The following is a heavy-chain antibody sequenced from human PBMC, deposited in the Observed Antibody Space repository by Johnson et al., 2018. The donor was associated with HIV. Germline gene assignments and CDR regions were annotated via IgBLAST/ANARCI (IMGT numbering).Heavy chain of an antibody. D-gene: IGHD6-13*01. CDR3: TREFSYSSSWYSGVNAFDI. V-gene: IGHV3-15*01. CDR2: IKSKTDGGTT. Sequence: MQLVESGGGLVKPGGSLRLSCAASGFTFSNAWMSWVRQAPGKGLEWVGRIKSKTDGGTTDYAAPVNGRFTISRDDSKNTAYLQLNSLKTEDTAVYKRTREFSYSSSWYSGVNAFDIWGQGTMVTVSS. CDR1: GFTFSNAW. J-gene: IGHJ3*02.